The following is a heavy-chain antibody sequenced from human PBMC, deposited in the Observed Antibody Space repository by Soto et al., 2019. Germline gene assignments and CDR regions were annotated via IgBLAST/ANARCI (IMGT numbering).Heavy chain of an antibody. CDR1: GYTFTSYG. Sequence: QVQLVQSGAEVKKPGASVKVSCKASGYTFTSYGISWVRQAPGQGLEWMGWISSYNGNTHYAQKLQGRVTMTTDTSTSTAYMELRSLRSDDTAVYYCAREVGGSYYYDSSGLDYWGQGTLVTVSS. V-gene: IGHV1-18*01. CDR2: ISSYNGNT. CDR3: AREVGGSYYYDSSGLDY. D-gene: IGHD3-22*01. J-gene: IGHJ4*02.